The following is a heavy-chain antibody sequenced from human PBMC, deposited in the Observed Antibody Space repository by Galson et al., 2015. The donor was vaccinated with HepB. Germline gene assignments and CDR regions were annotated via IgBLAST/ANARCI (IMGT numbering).Heavy chain of an antibody. CDR2: ISSSGGST. CDR1: GFTFSSYA. V-gene: IGHV3-64D*06. J-gene: IGHJ4*02. D-gene: IGHD7-27*01. Sequence: SLRLSCAASGFTFSSYAMHWVRQAPGKGLEYVSAISSSGGSTYYADSVKGRFTISRDNSKNTLYLQMSSLRAEDTAVYYCVKEGITGDRDYFDYWGQGTLVTVSS. CDR3: VKEGITGDRDYFDY.